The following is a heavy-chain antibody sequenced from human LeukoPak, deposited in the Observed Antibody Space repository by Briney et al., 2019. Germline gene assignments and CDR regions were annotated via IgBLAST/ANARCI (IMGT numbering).Heavy chain of an antibody. Sequence: ASVKVSCKASGYTFTSYYMHWVRQAPGQGLEWVGIINPSGGSTSYAQKFQGRVTMTRDTSTSTVYMELSSLRSEDTAVYYCARAQGEVYDILTGYYKRDYYYYYGMDVWGKGTTVTVSS. J-gene: IGHJ6*04. V-gene: IGHV1-46*01. CDR3: ARAQGEVYDILTGYYKRDYYYYYGMDV. CDR2: INPSGGST. CDR1: GYTFTSYY. D-gene: IGHD3-9*01.